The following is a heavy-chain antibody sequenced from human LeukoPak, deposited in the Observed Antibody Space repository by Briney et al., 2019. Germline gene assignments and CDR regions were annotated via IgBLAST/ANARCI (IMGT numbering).Heavy chain of an antibody. D-gene: IGHD6-19*01. CDR1: GFTFDDYA. Sequence: GGSLRLSCAASGFTFDDYAMHWVRQAPGKVLEWVSGISWNSGSIGYADSVKGRFTISRDNAKNSLYLQMNSLRAEDTALYYCAKDMSYSSGWYGFDYWGQGTLVTVSS. V-gene: IGHV3-9*01. J-gene: IGHJ4*02. CDR3: AKDMSYSSGWYGFDY. CDR2: ISWNSGSI.